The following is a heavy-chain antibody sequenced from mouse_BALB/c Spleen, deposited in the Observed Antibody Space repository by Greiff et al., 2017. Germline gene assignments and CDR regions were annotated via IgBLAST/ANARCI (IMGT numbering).Heavy chain of an antibody. D-gene: IGHD2-4*01. CDR3: ARLYDYDEGPWFAY. CDR2: ISYSGST. V-gene: IGHV3-8*02. J-gene: IGHJ3*01. CDR1: GDSITSGY. Sequence: EVQRVESGPSLVKPSQTLSLTCSVTGDSITSGYWNWIRKFPGNKLEYMGYISYSGSTYYNPSLKSRISITRDTSKNQYYLQLNSVTTEDTATYYCARLYDYDEGPWFAYWGQGTLVTVSA.